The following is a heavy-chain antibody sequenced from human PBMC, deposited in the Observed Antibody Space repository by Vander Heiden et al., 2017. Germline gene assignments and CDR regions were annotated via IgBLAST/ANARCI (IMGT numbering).Heavy chain of an antibody. CDR1: GSTFSGYA. D-gene: IGHD6-19*01. V-gene: IGHV3-23*01. CDR3: AKDEVDSGQWLKTDY. J-gene: IGHJ4*02. CDR2: ISGSGGST. Sequence: EVQLLESGGGLVQPGGSRRLSCSASGSTFSGYAMSWVLQAPGKGLEWVSAISGSGGSTYYADSVKGRFTISRDNSKNTLYLQMNSLRAEDTAVYYCAKDEVDSGQWLKTDYWGQGTLVTVSS.